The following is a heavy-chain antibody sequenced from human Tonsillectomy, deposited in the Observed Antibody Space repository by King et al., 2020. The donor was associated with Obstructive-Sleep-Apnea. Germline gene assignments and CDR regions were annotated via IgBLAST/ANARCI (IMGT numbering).Heavy chain of an antibody. V-gene: IGHV3-23*04. Sequence: VQLVESGGGLVQPGGSLRLSCAVSGFTFSSYAMSWVRQAPGKGLEWVSAISGSVGNTYYADSVKGRFTISRDNAKNTLDLQMNSLRAEDTAVYYCAKDGDDNSGYCPYYFDYWGQGTLVTVSS. CDR3: AKDGDDNSGYCPYYFDY. J-gene: IGHJ4*02. CDR2: ISGSVGNT. CDR1: GFTFSSYA. D-gene: IGHD3-22*01.